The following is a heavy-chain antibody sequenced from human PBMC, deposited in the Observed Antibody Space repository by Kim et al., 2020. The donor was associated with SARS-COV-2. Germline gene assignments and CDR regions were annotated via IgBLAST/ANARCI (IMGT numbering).Heavy chain of an antibody. CDR1: GYTFTSYD. J-gene: IGHJ6*02. D-gene: IGHD3-9*01. CDR3: ARERYDILTGRHHGMDV. CDR2: MNPNSGNT. Sequence: ASVKVSCKASGYTFTSYDINWVRQATGQGLEWMGWMNPNSGNTGYAQKFQGRVTMTRNTSISTAYMELSSLRSEDTAVYYCARERYDILTGRHHGMDVWGQGTTVTVSS. V-gene: IGHV1-8*01.